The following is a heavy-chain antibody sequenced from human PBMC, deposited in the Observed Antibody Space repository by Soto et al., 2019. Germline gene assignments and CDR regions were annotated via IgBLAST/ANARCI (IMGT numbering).Heavy chain of an antibody. V-gene: IGHV3-74*01. J-gene: IGHJ4*02. CDR1: GFTFSNYW. Sequence: EVQLVESGGGLVQPGGSLRLSCAASGFTFSNYWMHWVRQAPGKGLVWVSRINTDGSSTTYADSVKGRFTISRDNAKNTQYLQMNSLRAEDTALYYCARGLGGNSGLDYWGQGTLVTVSS. D-gene: IGHD2-21*02. CDR2: INTDGSST. CDR3: ARGLGGNSGLDY.